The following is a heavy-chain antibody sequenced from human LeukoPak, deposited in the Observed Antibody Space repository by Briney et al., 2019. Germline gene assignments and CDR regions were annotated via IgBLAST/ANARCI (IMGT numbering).Heavy chain of an antibody. Sequence: PSETLSLTCTVSGGSISSGGYYRSWIRQHPGKGLEWIGYIYYSGNTYYNPSLKSRVTISVDTSKNQFSLKLTSVTAADTAVYYCARVLGGARSSGYSILHFDYWGQGTLVTVSS. CDR3: ARVLGGARSSGYSILHFDY. CDR1: GGSISSGGYY. J-gene: IGHJ4*02. CDR2: IYYSGNT. D-gene: IGHD3-22*01. V-gene: IGHV4-31*03.